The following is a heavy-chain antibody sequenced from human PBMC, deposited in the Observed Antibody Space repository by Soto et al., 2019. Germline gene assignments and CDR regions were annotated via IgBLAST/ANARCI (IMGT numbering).Heavy chain of an antibody. Sequence: QVQLVQSGAEVKKPGASVKVSCKASGYTFTSYAMHWVRQAPGQRLEWMGWINAGNGNTKYSQKFQGRVTITRDTSASTTYMELSSLRSEDTAVYYCAYLGYSYEGGFVDYWGQGTLVTVSS. V-gene: IGHV1-3*01. J-gene: IGHJ4*02. CDR2: INAGNGNT. D-gene: IGHD5-18*01. CDR1: GYTFTSYA. CDR3: AYLGYSYEGGFVDY.